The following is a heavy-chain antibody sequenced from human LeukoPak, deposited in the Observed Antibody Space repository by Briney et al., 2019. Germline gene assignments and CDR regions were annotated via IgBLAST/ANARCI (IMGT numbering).Heavy chain of an antibody. CDR2: IIPIFGTA. V-gene: IGHV1-69*13. J-gene: IGHJ3*02. CDR1: GGTFSSYA. D-gene: IGHD4-23*01. CDR3: ARADFGGNSGAFDI. Sequence: WASVKVSCKASGGTFSSYAISWVRRAPGQGLEWMGGIIPIFGTANYAQKFQGRVTITADESTSTAYMELSSLRSEDTAVYYCARADFGGNSGAFDIWGQGTMVTVSS.